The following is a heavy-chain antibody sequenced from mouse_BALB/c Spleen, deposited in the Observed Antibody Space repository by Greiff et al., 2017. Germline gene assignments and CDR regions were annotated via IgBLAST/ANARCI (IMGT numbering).Heavy chain of an antibody. J-gene: IGHJ2*01. CDR1: GFTFSSYT. V-gene: IGHV5-12-2*01. CDR2: ISNGGGST. D-gene: IGHD1-1*01. Sequence: EVKLVESGGGLVQPGGSLKLSCAASGFTFSSYTMSWVRQTPEKRLEWVAYISNGGGSTYYPDTVKGRFTISRDNAKNTLYLQMSSLKSEDTAMYYCARLVTTVLDYWGQGTTLTVSS. CDR3: ARLVTTVLDY.